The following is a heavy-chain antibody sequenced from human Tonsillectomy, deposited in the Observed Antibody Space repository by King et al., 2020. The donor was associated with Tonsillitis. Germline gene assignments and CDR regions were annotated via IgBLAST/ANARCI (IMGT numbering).Heavy chain of an antibody. Sequence: QLVQSGGGVVQPGGSLRLSCAASGFTFSSYGMHWVRQAPGKGLEWVAFIHYDGSDKYYADSVKGRFTISRDNSKNTLYLQMNSLRAEDTAVYYCAKVDTAMDFDYWGQGTLVTVSS. CDR3: AKVDTAMDFDY. D-gene: IGHD5-18*01. J-gene: IGHJ4*02. V-gene: IGHV3-30*02. CDR2: IHYDGSDK. CDR1: GFTFSSYG.